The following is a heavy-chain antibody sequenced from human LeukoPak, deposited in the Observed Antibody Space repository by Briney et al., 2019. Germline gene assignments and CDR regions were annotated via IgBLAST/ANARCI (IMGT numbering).Heavy chain of an antibody. CDR1: GFTFSSYW. Sequence: GGSLRLSCAASGFTFSSYWMSWVRQAPGKGLEWVANIKQDGSEKYYVDSVKGRFTISRDNAKNSLYLQMNSLRAEDTAVYYCARDFWYSSSWSGDLNWFDPWGQGTLVTVSS. CDR2: IKQDGSEK. CDR3: ARDFWYSSSWSGDLNWFDP. D-gene: IGHD6-13*01. V-gene: IGHV3-7*01. J-gene: IGHJ5*02.